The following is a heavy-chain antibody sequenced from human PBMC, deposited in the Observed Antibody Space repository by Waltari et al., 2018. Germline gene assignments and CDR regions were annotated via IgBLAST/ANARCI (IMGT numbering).Heavy chain of an antibody. Sequence: EVQLLESGGDLVQPGGSLRLSCAASGITFTNYAINWVRLAPGTGLGWVSAISVSDGTYYADSVEGRFTISRDTSKNTVYLQMNGLRAEDTAVYYCATPFYNWDDPLHSWGQGTLVTVSS. CDR1: GITFTNYA. CDR2: ISVSDGT. CDR3: ATPFYNWDDPLHS. V-gene: IGHV3-23*01. D-gene: IGHD1-20*01. J-gene: IGHJ4*02.